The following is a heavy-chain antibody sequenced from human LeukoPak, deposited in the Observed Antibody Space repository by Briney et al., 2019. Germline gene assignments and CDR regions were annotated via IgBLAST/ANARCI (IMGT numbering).Heavy chain of an antibody. Sequence: PGGSLRLSCAASGFTFSSYEMNWVRQAPGKGLQWVSDISSSGTTIYYADSVKGRFTISRDNAKNSLYLQMNSLRAEDTAVYYCARGGLYDSSGYSPFDYWGQGTLVTVSS. V-gene: IGHV3-48*03. CDR1: GFTFSSYE. J-gene: IGHJ4*02. CDR2: ISSSGTTI. CDR3: ARGGLYDSSGYSPFDY. D-gene: IGHD3-22*01.